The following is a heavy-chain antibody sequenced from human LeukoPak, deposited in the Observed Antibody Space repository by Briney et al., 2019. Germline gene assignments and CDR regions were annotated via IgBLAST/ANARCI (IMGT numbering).Heavy chain of an antibody. V-gene: IGHV4-34*01. CDR3: AREDSGTGSYYRGDAFDI. CDR1: GGSVSGYY. D-gene: IGHD3-10*01. Sequence: SETLSLTCAVSGGSVSGYYWTWVRQPLGKGLEWIGEISHTGGANYNPSLKGRVTICLDTSKKQLSLKLESVTAADTAVYYCAREDSGTGSYYRGDAFDIWGHGTMVTVPS. J-gene: IGHJ3*02. CDR2: ISHTGGA.